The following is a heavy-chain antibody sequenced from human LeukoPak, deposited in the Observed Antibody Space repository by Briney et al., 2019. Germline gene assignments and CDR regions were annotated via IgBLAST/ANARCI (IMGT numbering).Heavy chain of an antibody. CDR1: GGTFSSYA. J-gene: IGHJ6*03. V-gene: IGHV1-69*05. CDR2: IIPIFGTA. CDR3: ARGDYYDSSGFTFDYCYYMDV. Sequence: GASVKVSCKASGGTFSSYAISWVRQAPGQGLEWMGGIIPIFGTANYAQKFQGRVTITTDESTSTAYMELSSLRSEDTAVYYCARGDYYDSSGFTFDYCYYMDVWGKGTTVTVSS. D-gene: IGHD3-22*01.